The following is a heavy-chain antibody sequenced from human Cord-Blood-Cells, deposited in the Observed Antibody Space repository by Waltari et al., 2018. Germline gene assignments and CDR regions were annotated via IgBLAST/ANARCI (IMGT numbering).Heavy chain of an antibody. CDR2: INAGNGNT. Sequence: QVQLVQSGAEVTKPGASVKVSCKASGYTFTSYAMHWVRQAPGQRLEWMGGINAGNGNTKYSQRFQGRVTITRDTSASTAYMELSSLRSEDTAVYYCARTRQYGSGSYYDYWGQGTLVTVSS. J-gene: IGHJ4*02. CDR3: ARTRQYGSGSYYDY. V-gene: IGHV1-3*01. D-gene: IGHD3-10*01. CDR1: GYTFTSYA.